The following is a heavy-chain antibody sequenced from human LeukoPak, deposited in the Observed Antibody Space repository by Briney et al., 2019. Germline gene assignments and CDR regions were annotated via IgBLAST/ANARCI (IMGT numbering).Heavy chain of an antibody. D-gene: IGHD3-10*01. CDR2: IYSSGST. V-gene: IGHV4-61*05. J-gene: IGHJ5*02. CDR3: ARQGTYGPLDL. Sequence: PSETLSLTCTVSGGSISSDNYYWGWIRQPPGKGLEWIGYIYSSGSTNYNPSLKSRVTMSVDTSKNQFSLKVSSVTAADTAVYYCARQGTYGPLDLWGQGTLVTVSS. CDR1: GGSISSDNYY.